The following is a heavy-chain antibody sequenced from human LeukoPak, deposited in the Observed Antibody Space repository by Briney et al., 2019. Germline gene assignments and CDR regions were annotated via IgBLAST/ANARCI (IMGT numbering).Heavy chain of an antibody. CDR1: GGSISSSSYY. Sequence: SETLSLTCTVSGGSISSSSYYWGWIRQPPGKGLEWIGSIYYSGSTYYNPSLKSRVTISVDTSKNQFSLKLSSVTAADTAVYYCLTDVDTAMVDYWGQGTLVTVSS. D-gene: IGHD5-18*01. CDR2: IYYSGST. J-gene: IGHJ4*02. V-gene: IGHV4-39*01. CDR3: LTDVDTAMVDY.